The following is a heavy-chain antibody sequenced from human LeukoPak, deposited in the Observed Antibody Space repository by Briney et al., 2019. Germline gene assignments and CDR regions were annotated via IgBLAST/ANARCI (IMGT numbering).Heavy chain of an antibody. D-gene: IGHD2-2*01. CDR3: ARSGRAYCSSTSCHFDY. V-gene: IGHV1-69*06. J-gene: IGHJ4*02. Sequence: RASVKVSCKASGGTFSSYAISWVRQAPGQGLEWMGGVIPIFGTANYAQKFQGRVTITADKSTSTAYMELSSLRSEDTAVYYCARSGRAYCSSTSCHFDYWGQGTLVTVSS. CDR1: GGTFSSYA. CDR2: VIPIFGTA.